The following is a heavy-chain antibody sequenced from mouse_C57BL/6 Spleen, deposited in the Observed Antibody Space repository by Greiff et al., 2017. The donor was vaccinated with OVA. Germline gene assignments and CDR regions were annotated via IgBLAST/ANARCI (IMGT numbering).Heavy chain of an antibody. D-gene: IGHD1-1*01. Sequence: VQLQQPGAELVKPGASVKLSCKASGYTFTSYWMQWVKQRPGQGLEWIGEIDPSDSYTNYNQKFKGKATLTVDTSSSTAYMQLSSLTSEDSAVYYCAITTGFDYWGQGTTLTVSS. CDR3: AITTGFDY. CDR2: IDPSDSYT. J-gene: IGHJ2*01. V-gene: IGHV1-50*01. CDR1: GYTFTSYW.